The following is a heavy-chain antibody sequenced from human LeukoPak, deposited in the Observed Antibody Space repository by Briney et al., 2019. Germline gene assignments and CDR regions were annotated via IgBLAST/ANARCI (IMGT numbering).Heavy chain of an antibody. J-gene: IGHJ4*02. D-gene: IGHD3-10*01. CDR3: ASLADYYGSGSYYRNDY. V-gene: IGHV4-4*02. CDR2: IYHSGST. CDR1: GGSISSSNW. Sequence: PSGTLFLTCAVSGGSISSSNWWSWVRQPPGKGLEWIGEIYHSGSTNYNPSLKSRVTISVDKSKNQFSLKLSSVTAADTAVYYCASLADYYGSGSYYRNDYWGQGTLVTVSS.